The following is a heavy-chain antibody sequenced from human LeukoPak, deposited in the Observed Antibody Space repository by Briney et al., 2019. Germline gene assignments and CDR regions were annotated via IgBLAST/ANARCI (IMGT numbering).Heavy chain of an antibody. D-gene: IGHD2-21*01. CDR2: IGTAGDT. CDR1: GFTFSSYD. J-gene: IGHJ4*02. CDR3: ARGYDPTKGGGDFFDY. Sequence: GGSLRLSCAASGFTFSSYDMRWVRHATGKGLEWVSAIGTAGDTYYPGSVKGRFTISRENAKNSLYRQMNSLRAGDTAVYYCARGYDPTKGGGDFFDYWGQGTLVTVSS. V-gene: IGHV3-13*01.